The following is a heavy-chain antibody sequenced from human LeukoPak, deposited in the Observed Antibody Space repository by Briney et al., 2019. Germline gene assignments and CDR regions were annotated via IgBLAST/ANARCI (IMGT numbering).Heavy chain of an antibody. D-gene: IGHD2-15*01. CDR2: INHSGST. CDR1: GGSFSGYY. CDR3: ARGGGGGCDY. J-gene: IGHJ4*02. V-gene: IGHV4-34*01. Sequence: PSETLSLTCAVYGGSFSGYYWSWIRQPPGKGLEWIGEINHSGSTNYNPSLKSRVTISVDTSKNQFSLKLSSVTAADTAVYYCARGGGGGCDYWGQGTLVTVSS.